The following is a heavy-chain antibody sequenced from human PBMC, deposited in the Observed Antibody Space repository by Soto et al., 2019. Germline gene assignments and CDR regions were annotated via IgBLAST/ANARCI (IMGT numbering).Heavy chain of an antibody. CDR3: GRDPYFGVVGV. CDR1: GGSISNHY. Sequence: QVHLQGSAPRQVKPSETLSLTCTVSGGSISNHYLFWIRQPPGKGLEWLGEFSNSGTNKFNPALHSRVTITEDTAKNQFSLKLNSVTPADTAVDVCGRDPYFGVVGVWGQGTRVTVSS. J-gene: IGHJ3*01. CDR2: FSNSGTN. D-gene: IGHD3-3*01. V-gene: IGHV4-59*11.